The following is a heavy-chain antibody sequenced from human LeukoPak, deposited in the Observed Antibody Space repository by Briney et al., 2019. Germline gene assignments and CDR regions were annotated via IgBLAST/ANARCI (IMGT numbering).Heavy chain of an antibody. CDR2: IKEDGSEK. Sequence: PGGSLRLSCAAYGFTFGNYWMAWVRQAPGKGLEWVANIKEDGSEKYYLDSVEGRFTISRDNAKTAVYLKMNRRRAEDTAVYYCAGRIFDIWGQGTRVTVSS. V-gene: IGHV3-7*01. J-gene: IGHJ3*02. CDR3: AGRIFDI. CDR1: GFTFGNYW.